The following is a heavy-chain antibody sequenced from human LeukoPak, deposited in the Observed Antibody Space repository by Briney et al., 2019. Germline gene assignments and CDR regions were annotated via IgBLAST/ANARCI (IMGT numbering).Heavy chain of an antibody. CDR1: GVSISSSSYY. CDR2: ICYSATT. CDR3: ARQQNRGYGLPFDY. J-gene: IGHJ4*02. Sequence: SETLSLTCTVSGVSISSSSYYWGWIRQPPGKRLGWSGGICYSATTYYNPSLKSRLTISVDTSKNQFSLKLSSLTAADTAVYYCARQQNRGYGLPFDYWGQGTLVTVSS. V-gene: IGHV4-39*01. D-gene: IGHD5-12*01.